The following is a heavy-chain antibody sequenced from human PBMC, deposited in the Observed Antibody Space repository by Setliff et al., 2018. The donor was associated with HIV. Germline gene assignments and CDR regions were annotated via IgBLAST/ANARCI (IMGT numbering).Heavy chain of an antibody. Sequence: PGGSLRLSCAASGFTFSTFAMSWVRQAPGKGLEWVSYISSSSSTIYYADSVKCRFTISRDNAKNSLYLQMNILRAEDTAVYYCSRDADDYVWGSYRQGIFDYWGQGTLVTVSS. CDR2: ISSSSSTI. CDR1: GFTFSTFA. CDR3: SRDADDYVWGSYRQGIFDY. D-gene: IGHD3-16*02. V-gene: IGHV3-48*01. J-gene: IGHJ4*02.